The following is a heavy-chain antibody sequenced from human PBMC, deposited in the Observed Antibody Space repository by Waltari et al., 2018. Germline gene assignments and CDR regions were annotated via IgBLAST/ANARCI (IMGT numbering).Heavy chain of an antibody. Sequence: QVQLVESGGGVVQPGRSLRLSCAASGFTLSSYGMHWVRKAPGKGLEWVAVISYDGSNKYYADSVKGRFTISRDNSKNTLYLQMNSLRAEDTAVYYCAKDPRMKWLLRSYFDYWGQGTLVTVSS. V-gene: IGHV3-30*18. D-gene: IGHD3-22*01. CDR1: GFTLSSYG. CDR3: AKDPRMKWLLRSYFDY. CDR2: ISYDGSNK. J-gene: IGHJ4*02.